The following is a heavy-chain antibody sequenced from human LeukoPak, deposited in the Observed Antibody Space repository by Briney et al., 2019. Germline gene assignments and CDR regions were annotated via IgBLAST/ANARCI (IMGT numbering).Heavy chain of an antibody. CDR2: ISGSGGST. Sequence: GGSLRLSCAASGLTFSSYAMRWPRRAPGKGLEGVSAISGSGGSTYYADSVKGRFTISRDNAKNTLYLQMNSLRAEDTAVYYCAKRPERGYCSSTSCYNWFDPWGQGTLVTVSS. J-gene: IGHJ5*02. CDR1: GLTFSSYA. CDR3: AKRPERGYCSSTSCYNWFDP. V-gene: IGHV3-23*01. D-gene: IGHD2-2*01.